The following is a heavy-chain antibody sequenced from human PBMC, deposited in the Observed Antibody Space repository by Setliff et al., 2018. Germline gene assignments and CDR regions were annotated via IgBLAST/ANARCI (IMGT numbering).Heavy chain of an antibody. CDR3: ARRGNGGTLDV. CDR2: IYPGVYDT. V-gene: IGHV5-51*01. J-gene: IGHJ6*04. Sequence: GESLKISCKASGYSFTTYWIGWVRQMPGKGLEWMGVIYPGVYDTSYSPSFQGRVTISVDKSSNTAYLQWSSLKASDTAMYYCARRGNGGTLDVWGKGTTVTVSS. D-gene: IGHD2-8*01. CDR1: GYSFTTYW.